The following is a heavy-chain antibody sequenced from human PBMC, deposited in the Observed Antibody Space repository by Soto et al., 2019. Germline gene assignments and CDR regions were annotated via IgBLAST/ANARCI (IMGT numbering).Heavy chain of an antibody. CDR1: GFTFSSYA. CDR3: ASDPGGFDFWSGYSFGDY. V-gene: IGHV3-30-3*01. D-gene: IGHD3-3*01. Sequence: QVQLVESGGGVVQPGRSLRLSCAASGFTFSSYAMHWVRQAPGKGLERVAVISYDGSNKYYADSVKGRFTISRDKSKSTLYLQMNSLRAEDTAVYYWASDPGGFDFWSGYSFGDYWGQGTLVTVSS. CDR2: ISYDGSNK. J-gene: IGHJ4*02.